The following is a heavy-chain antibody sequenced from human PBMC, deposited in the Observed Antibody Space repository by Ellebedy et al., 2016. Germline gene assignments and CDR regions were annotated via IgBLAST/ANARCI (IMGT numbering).Heavy chain of an antibody. CDR2: IIPILGIA. D-gene: IGHD6-19*01. V-gene: IGHV1-69*04. CDR3: ARLGGLIAVAGFDY. Sequence: SVKVSXXASGGTFSSYAISWVRQAPGQGLEWMGRIIPILGIANYAQKFQGRVTITADKSTSTAYMELSSLRSEDTAVYYCARLGGLIAVAGFDYWGQGTLVTVSS. J-gene: IGHJ4*02. CDR1: GGTFSSYA.